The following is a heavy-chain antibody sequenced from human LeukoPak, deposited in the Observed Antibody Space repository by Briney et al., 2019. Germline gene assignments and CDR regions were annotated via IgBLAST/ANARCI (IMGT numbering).Heavy chain of an antibody. V-gene: IGHV3-23*01. D-gene: IGHD6-19*01. CDR1: GFTFSSYA. CDR3: AKEEGTEQWLSGYYYGMDV. Sequence: GGSLRLSCAASGFTFSSYAMSWVRQAPGKGLEWVSAISGSGGSTYYADSVKGRFTISRDNSKNTLYLQMNSLRAEDTAVYYCAKEEGTEQWLSGYYYGMDVWGQGTTVTVSS. J-gene: IGHJ6*02. CDR2: ISGSGGST.